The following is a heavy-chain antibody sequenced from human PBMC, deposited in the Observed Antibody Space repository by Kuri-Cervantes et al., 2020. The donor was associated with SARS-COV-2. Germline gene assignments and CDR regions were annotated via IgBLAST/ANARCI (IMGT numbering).Heavy chain of an antibody. V-gene: IGHV3-33*01. CDR2: MWDDGRNK. Sequence: GGSLRLSCAASGFTFSSYGMHWVRQAPGKGLEWVAVMWDDGRNKYYADSVKGRFTISRDNSKNTLYLQMNSLRAEDTAVYYCARGGYHGSGSYSPYGMDVWGQGTTVTCSS. CDR1: GFTFSSYG. CDR3: ARGGYHGSGSYSPYGMDV. J-gene: IGHJ6*02. D-gene: IGHD3-10*01.